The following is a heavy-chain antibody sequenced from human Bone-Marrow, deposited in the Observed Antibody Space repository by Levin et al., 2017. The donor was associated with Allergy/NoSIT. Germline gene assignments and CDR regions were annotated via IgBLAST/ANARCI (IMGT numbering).Heavy chain of an antibody. V-gene: IGHV4-30-2*01. J-gene: IGHJ4*02. Sequence: SETLSLTCAVSGGSIISGGYSWSWIRQPPGKGLEWIGHIYHSGNTFYNPSLSSRVSLSVDTSNNQFSLRLSSVAAADTAVYFGARGAPWKMGYYFDYWGQGSLVTVSS. D-gene: IGHD5-24*01. CDR1: GGSIISGGYS. CDR2: IYHSGNT. CDR3: ARGAPWKMGYYFDY.